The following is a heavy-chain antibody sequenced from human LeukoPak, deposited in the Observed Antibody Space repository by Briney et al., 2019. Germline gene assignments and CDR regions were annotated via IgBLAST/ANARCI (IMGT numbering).Heavy chain of an antibody. D-gene: IGHD5-18*01. V-gene: IGHV4-59*01. J-gene: IGHJ4*02. CDR2: IYYSGST. CDR3: ARGIVDTAMVLLDY. CDR1: GGSISSYY. Sequence: SETLSLTCTVSGGSISSYYWSWIRQPPGKGLESIGYIYYSGSTNYNPSLKSRVTISVDTSKNQFSLKLSSVTAADTAVYYCARGIVDTAMVLLDYWGQGTLVTVSS.